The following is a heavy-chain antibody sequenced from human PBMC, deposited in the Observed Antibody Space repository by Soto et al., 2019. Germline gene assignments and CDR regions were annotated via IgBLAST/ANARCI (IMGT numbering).Heavy chain of an antibody. CDR1: GGSISSYY. Sequence: SGALSLTCTVSGGSISSYYWGWIRQPPGKGLEWIGYIYYSGSTNYNPSLKSRVTISVDTSKNHFSLKLSSVTAADTAVYYCARDYGSGSYGTQGNRFDPWGQATLATVS. D-gene: IGHD6-19*01. CDR3: ARDYGSGSYGTQGNRFDP. CDR2: IYYSGST. V-gene: IGHV4-59*01. J-gene: IGHJ5*02.